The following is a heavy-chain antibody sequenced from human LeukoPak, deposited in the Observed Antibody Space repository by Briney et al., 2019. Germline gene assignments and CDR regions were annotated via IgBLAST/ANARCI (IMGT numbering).Heavy chain of an antibody. J-gene: IGHJ6*03. CDR1: GFTFSHYS. CDR3: AKLGGHPLHNYYVGV. V-gene: IGHV3-21*04. D-gene: IGHD3-16*01. CDR2: ITSSSSHI. Sequence: GSLRLSCAACGFTFSHYSIDWVRQAPGKGLERVASITSSSSHIYYADSVKGRFTISRDNAKNELYLQMNSLRAEDTAVYYCAKLGGHPLHNYYVGVWGKGTTVAVSS.